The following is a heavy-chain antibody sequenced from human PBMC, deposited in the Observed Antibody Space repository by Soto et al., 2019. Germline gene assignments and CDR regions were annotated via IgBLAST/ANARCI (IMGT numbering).Heavy chain of an antibody. Sequence: GESLKISCKGSGYSFTSYWLSWVRQMPGKGLEWMGRIDPSDSYTNYSPSFQGHVTISADKSISTAYLQWSSLKASDTAMYYCAKGVYYGMDVWGQGTTVTVSS. V-gene: IGHV5-10-1*01. CDR1: GYSFTSYW. J-gene: IGHJ6*02. CDR3: AKGVYYGMDV. D-gene: IGHD3-16*01. CDR2: IDPSDSYT.